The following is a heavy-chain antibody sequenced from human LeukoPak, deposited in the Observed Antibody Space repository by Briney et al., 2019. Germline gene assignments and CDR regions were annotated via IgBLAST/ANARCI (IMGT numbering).Heavy chain of an antibody. J-gene: IGHJ4*02. Sequence: SGPTLVKPTQTLTLTCTFSGFSLSTSGVGVGWIRQPPGKALEWLALIYWNDDKRYSPSLKSRLIITKDTSKNQVVLTMTNMDPVDTATYYCAHTTTVVTVDYWGQGTLVTVSS. CDR2: IYWNDDK. V-gene: IGHV2-5*01. CDR1: GFSLSTSGVG. CDR3: AHTTTVVTVDY. D-gene: IGHD4-23*01.